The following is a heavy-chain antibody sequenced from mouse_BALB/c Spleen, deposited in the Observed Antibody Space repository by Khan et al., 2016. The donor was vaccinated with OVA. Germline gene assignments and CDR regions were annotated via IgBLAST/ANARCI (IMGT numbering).Heavy chain of an antibody. V-gene: IGHV1-87*01. Sequence: VQLQESGAELARPGASVKLSCKASGYTFTRYWMQWVKQRPGQGLEWIGAIYPGDGDTRYTQKFKGKATLTADKSSSTAYMQLSSLASEDSAVYYCARTYDGYYAMDYWGQGTSVTVSS. J-gene: IGHJ4*01. CDR3: ARTYDGYYAMDY. D-gene: IGHD2-3*01. CDR1: GYTFTRYW. CDR2: IYPGDGDT.